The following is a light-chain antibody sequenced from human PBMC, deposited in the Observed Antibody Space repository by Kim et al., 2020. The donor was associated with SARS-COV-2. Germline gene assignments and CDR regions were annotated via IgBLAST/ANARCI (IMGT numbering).Light chain of an antibody. CDR3: QSYDSSVV. V-gene: IGLV1-40*01. Sequence: QSVLTQPPSVSGAPGQRVTISCTGSSSNIGAGYDVHWYQQLPGTAPKVVIYGNSNRPSGVPDRFSGSKSGISASLAITGLQAEDEADYYCQSYDSSVVFGGGTQLTVL. J-gene: IGLJ2*01. CDR1: SSNIGAGYD. CDR2: GNS.